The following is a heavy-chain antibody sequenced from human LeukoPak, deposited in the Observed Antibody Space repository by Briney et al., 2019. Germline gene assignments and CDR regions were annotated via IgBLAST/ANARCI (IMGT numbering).Heavy chain of an antibody. Sequence: GGSLRLSCAASGFTFSIYSMNWGRQAPGKGLEWGSYICISSITISYAASVKGRFTISRDNAKNSLYMQMNSLRDEDTAVYYCARASYYDFWSGYSSDYYYYMDVWGKGTTVTVSS. V-gene: IGHV3-48*02. CDR1: GFTFSIYS. D-gene: IGHD3-3*01. CDR3: ARASYYDFWSGYSSDYYYYMDV. J-gene: IGHJ6*03. CDR2: ICISSITI.